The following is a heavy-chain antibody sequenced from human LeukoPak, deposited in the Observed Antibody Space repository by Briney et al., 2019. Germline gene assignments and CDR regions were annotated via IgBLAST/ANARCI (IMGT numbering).Heavy chain of an antibody. CDR2: ISGSAGST. D-gene: IGHD3-3*01. CDR1: GYTLRTYA. V-gene: IGHV3-23*01. CDR3: AKDRGLRFLEWFFDY. Sequence: GGSLTLTCAASGYTLRTYAMSWVRQAPGKGLEWVSAISGSAGSTYYADSVKGRFTISRDNSKNTLYLQMNSLRAEDTDVYYCAKDRGLRFLEWFFDYWGQGTLVTVSS. J-gene: IGHJ4*02.